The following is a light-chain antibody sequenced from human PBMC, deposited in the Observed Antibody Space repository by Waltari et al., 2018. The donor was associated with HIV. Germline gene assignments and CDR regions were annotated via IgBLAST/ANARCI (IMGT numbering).Light chain of an antibody. CDR1: QSISANY. J-gene: IGKJ1*01. V-gene: IGKV3-20*01. Sequence: EIVLSQSPGTLSLSPGERATLYCRASQSISANYLAWYQNKPGQAPRLLIYGVSSRASGIPDRFSGRWSGTDFTLTISRLEPEDFALYYCQQYSSSPRTFGQGTKVEVK. CDR3: QQYSSSPRT. CDR2: GVS.